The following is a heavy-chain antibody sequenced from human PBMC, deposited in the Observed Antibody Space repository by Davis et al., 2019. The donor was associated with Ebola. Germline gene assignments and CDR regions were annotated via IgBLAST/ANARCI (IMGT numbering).Heavy chain of an antibody. J-gene: IGHJ6*04. CDR1: GFTFSGYA. Sequence: GGSLRLSCVASGFTFSGYAMHWVRQAPGKGLEWVANIKQDGSEKYNVDSVKGRFTISRDNAKNSLYLQMNSLRAEDTAVYYCARVLVPEITMVRGVIRLTPEDYYYGMDVWGKGTTVTVSS. CDR3: ARVLVPEITMVRGVIRLTPEDYYYGMDV. CDR2: IKQDGSEK. D-gene: IGHD3-10*01. V-gene: IGHV3-7*03.